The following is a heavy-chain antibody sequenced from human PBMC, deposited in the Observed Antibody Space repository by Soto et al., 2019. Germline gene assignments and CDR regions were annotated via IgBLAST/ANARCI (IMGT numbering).Heavy chain of an antibody. V-gene: IGHV4-61*08. J-gene: IGHJ4*02. CDR1: GGSISGGGYY. D-gene: IGHD6-13*01. Sequence: TSETLSLTCTVSGGSISGGGYYWSWIRQHPGKDLKGIGYIHDTETTNYNPSLKSRVTMSLDTSKNQLSLRLTSVTAADTAVYYCARGTSSWSWKFDYWGQGILVTVSS. CDR3: ARGTSSWSWKFDY. CDR2: IHDTETT.